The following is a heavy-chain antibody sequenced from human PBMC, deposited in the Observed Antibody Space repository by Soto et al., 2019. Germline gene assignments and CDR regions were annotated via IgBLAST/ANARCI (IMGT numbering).Heavy chain of an antibody. V-gene: IGHV4-30-4*01. CDR1: GGSISSGDYY. CDR2: IYYSGST. Sequence: SETLSLTCTVSGGSISSGDYYWSWIRQPPGKGLEWIGYIYYSGSTYYNPSLKSRVTISVDTSKNQFSLKLSSVTAADTAVYYCARGRGGSHYYGSGSYAPIFYFDYWGQGTLVTVSS. D-gene: IGHD3-10*01. J-gene: IGHJ4*02. CDR3: ARGRGGSHYYGSGSYAPIFYFDY.